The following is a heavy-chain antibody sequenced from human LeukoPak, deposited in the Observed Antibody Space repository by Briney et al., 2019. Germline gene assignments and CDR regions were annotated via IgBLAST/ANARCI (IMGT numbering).Heavy chain of an antibody. D-gene: IGHD5-24*01. CDR1: GGSISSSSYY. CDR2: IYYSGST. J-gene: IGHJ4*02. V-gene: IGHV4-39*01. Sequence: SETLSLTCTVSGGSISSSSYYWGWIRQPPGKGLEWIESIYYSGSTYYNPSLKSRVTISVDTSKNQFSLKLSSVTAADTAVYYCASGDGYNDYWGQGTLVTVSS. CDR3: ASGDGYNDY.